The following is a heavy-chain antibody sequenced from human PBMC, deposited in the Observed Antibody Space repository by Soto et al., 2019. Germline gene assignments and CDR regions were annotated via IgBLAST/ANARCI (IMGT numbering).Heavy chain of an antibody. Sequence: PGGSLRLSCAASGFTFSSYAMSWVRQAPGKGLEWVSAISGSGGSTYYADSVKGRFTISRDNSKNTLYLQMNSLRAEDTAVYYCAKDLRIAVAGTAGYWGQGTLVTVSS. J-gene: IGHJ4*02. CDR2: ISGSGGST. D-gene: IGHD6-19*01. CDR3: AKDLRIAVAGTAGY. V-gene: IGHV3-23*01. CDR1: GFTFSSYA.